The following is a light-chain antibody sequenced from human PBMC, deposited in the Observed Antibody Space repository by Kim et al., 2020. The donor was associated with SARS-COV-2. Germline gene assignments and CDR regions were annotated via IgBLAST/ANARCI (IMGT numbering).Light chain of an antibody. CDR3: QSGRL. J-gene: IGLJ2*01. Sequence: ESRGETVTISCPRSSGRIASNFVQWYQQRPGSAPTSVIYEDNQRPSWVPDRFSGSIDDSSNSASLTISGLKTEDEADYYCQSGRLFGGGTQLTVL. V-gene: IGLV6-57*03. CDR1: SGRIASNF. CDR2: EDN.